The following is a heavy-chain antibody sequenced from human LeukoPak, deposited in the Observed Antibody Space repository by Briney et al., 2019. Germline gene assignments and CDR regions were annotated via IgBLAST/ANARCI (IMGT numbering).Heavy chain of an antibody. J-gene: IGHJ6*03. CDR2: IYYRGSN. V-gene: IGHV4-39*07. Sequence: SETLSLTCTVSGGSFSSSSYYWGWIRQPPGRGLEWIGSIYYRGSNYHNSSLKGRVTMSIDTSKNQFSLRLSSVTAADTAVYFCARGRVSSSTWYSTYYYYFSMDVWGKGTTVTVSS. D-gene: IGHD1-1*01. CDR1: GGSFSSSSYY. CDR3: ARGRVSSSTWYSTYYYYFSMDV.